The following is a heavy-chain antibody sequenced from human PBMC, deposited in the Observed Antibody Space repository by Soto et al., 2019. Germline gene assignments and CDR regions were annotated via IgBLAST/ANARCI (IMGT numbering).Heavy chain of an antibody. J-gene: IGHJ5*02. CDR2: IIPIFGTA. CDR3: ARVASSSWYWFDP. V-gene: IGHV1-69*13. CDR1: GGTFSSYA. Sequence: SVKVSCKASGGTFSSYAISWVRQAPGQGLEWMGGIIPIFGTANYAQKFQGRATITADESTSTAYMELSSLRSEDTAVYYCARVASSSWYWFDPWGQGTPVTVSS. D-gene: IGHD6-13*01.